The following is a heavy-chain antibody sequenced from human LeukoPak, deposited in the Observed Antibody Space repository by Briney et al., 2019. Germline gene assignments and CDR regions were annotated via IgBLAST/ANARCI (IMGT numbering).Heavy chain of an antibody. CDR3: ARGAGYDIDY. Sequence: PSETLSLTCAVYGGSFSGYYWSWIHQPPGKGLEWIGEINHSGSTNYNPSLKSRVMISVDTSKNQFSLKLSSVTAADTAVYYCARGAGYDIDYWGQGTLVTVSS. CDR2: INHSGST. CDR1: GGSFSGYY. D-gene: IGHD5-12*01. V-gene: IGHV4-34*01. J-gene: IGHJ4*02.